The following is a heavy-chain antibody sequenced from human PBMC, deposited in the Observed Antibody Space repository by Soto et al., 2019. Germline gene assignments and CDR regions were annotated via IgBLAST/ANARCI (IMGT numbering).Heavy chain of an antibody. V-gene: IGHV2-5*01. CDR3: ALGDPLDCHY. D-gene: IGHD3-10*01. CDR1: GFSLSNSGES. Sequence: QITLEESGPAVVKPTQTLTLTCTFSGFSLSNSGESVGWIRQPPGQALEWLGLLYWHGIERYNPSLKRRLSITKDTPKNHLILTVTNMDPVDTATYFFALGDPLDCHYWGPGTLVTVS. CDR2: LYWHGIE. J-gene: IGHJ4*02.